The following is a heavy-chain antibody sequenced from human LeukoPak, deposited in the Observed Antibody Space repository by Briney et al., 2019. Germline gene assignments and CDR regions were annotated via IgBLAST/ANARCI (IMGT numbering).Heavy chain of an antibody. CDR3: ARAGLTTVVSFYYYYGMDV. D-gene: IGHD4-23*01. CDR1: GGTFSSYA. Sequence: RASVKVSCKASGGTFSSYAISWVRQAPGQGLEWMGGIIPIFGTANYAQKFQGRVTITADESTSTAYMELSSLRSEDTAVYYCARAGLTTVVSFYYYYGMDVWGQGTTVTVSS. CDR2: IIPIFGTA. V-gene: IGHV1-69*13. J-gene: IGHJ6*02.